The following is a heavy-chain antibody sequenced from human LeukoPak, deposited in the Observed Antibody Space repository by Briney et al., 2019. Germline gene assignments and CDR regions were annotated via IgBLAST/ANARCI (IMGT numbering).Heavy chain of an antibody. CDR2: IIPIFGTA. CDR3: ASPGYDFWSGQTRWDYYYYYMDV. Sequence: GASVKVSCKASGGTFSSYAIGWVRQAPGQGLEWMGGIIPIFGTANYAQKFQGRVTITADESTSTAYMELSSLRSEDTAVYYCASPGYDFWSGQTRWDYYYYYMDVWGKGTTVTVSS. CDR1: GGTFSSYA. J-gene: IGHJ6*03. V-gene: IGHV1-69*13. D-gene: IGHD3-3*01.